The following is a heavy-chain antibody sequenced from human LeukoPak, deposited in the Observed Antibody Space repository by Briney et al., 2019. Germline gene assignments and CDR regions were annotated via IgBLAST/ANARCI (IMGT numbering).Heavy chain of an antibody. CDR2: INYGGTT. V-gene: IGHV4-39*02. D-gene: IGHD3-10*01. CDR3: ARYVVSGAGTYYFDY. J-gene: IGHJ4*02. Sequence: SETLSLTCTVSGGSISSNNYYWSWIRQPPGREMEWIASINYGGTTYYNPSLKGRVTISVDTSKNHFSLRLSSVTAADTAVYLCARYVVSGAGTYYFDYWGQGSLVTVSS. CDR1: GGSISSNNYY.